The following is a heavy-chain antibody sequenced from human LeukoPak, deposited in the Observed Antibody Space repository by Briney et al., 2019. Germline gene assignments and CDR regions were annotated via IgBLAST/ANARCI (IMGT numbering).Heavy chain of an antibody. CDR3: ARGHDSSGYFGENDAFDI. CDR2: IYHSGST. V-gene: IGHV4-30-2*01. Sequence: SETLSLTCAVSGGSISSGGYSWSWIRQPPGKGLEWIGYIYHSGSTYYNPSLKSRVTISVDRSKNQFSLKLSSVTAADTAVYYCARGHDSSGYFGENDAFDIWGQGTMATVSS. CDR1: GGSISSGGYS. D-gene: IGHD3-22*01. J-gene: IGHJ3*02.